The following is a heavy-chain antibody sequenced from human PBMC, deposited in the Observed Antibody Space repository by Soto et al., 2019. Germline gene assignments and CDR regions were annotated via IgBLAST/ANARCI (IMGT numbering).Heavy chain of an antibody. D-gene: IGHD3-16*02. J-gene: IGHJ6*02. CDR3: AKVMLSPAAYYYGIDV. Sequence: GGSLRLSCAASGFTFSSYAMSCVRQAPGKGLEWVSAISGSGGSTYYADSVKGRFTISRDNSKNTLYLQMNSLRAEDTAVYYCAKVMLSPAAYYYGIDVPSQRTTVTVSS. V-gene: IGHV3-23*01. CDR1: GFTFSSYA. CDR2: ISGSGGST.